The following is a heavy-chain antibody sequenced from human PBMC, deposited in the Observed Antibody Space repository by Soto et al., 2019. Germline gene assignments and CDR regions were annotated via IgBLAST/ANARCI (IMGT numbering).Heavy chain of an antibody. CDR1: GFTFSSYW. Sequence: GGSLRLSCAASGFTFSSYWMSWVRQAPGKGLEWVANIKQDGSEKYYVDSVKGRFTISRDNAKNSLYLQMNSLRAEDTAVYYCARDKLGKGLDAFDIWGQGTMVTVSS. D-gene: IGHD7-27*01. CDR3: ARDKLGKGLDAFDI. J-gene: IGHJ3*02. CDR2: IKQDGSEK. V-gene: IGHV3-7*03.